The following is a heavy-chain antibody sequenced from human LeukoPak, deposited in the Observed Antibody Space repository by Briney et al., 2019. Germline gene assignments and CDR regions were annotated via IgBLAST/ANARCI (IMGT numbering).Heavy chain of an antibody. CDR3: ARHPSGSYARYFDY. D-gene: IGHD1-26*01. J-gene: IGHJ4*02. Sequence: SETLSLTCTVSGGSINNYYWSWIRQPAGKGLEWIGRIYTSGSTNYNPSLKSRVTISVDTSKNQFSLKLSSVTAADTAVYYCARHPSGSYARYFDYWGQGTLVTVSS. CDR1: GGSINNYY. CDR2: IYTSGST. V-gene: IGHV4-4*07.